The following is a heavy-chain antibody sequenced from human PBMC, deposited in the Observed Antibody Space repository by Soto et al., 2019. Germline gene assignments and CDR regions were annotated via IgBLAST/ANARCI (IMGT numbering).Heavy chain of an antibody. J-gene: IGHJ6*02. CDR1: GCTFSSYA. V-gene: IGHV1-69*13. CDR2: IIPVFGTA. CDR3: AKDFEVSYDNYYYYYGMDV. Sequence: SVKVSCKASGCTFSSYAISWVRQAPGQGLEWMGGIIPVFGTANYAQKFQGRVTITADESTSTAYMELSSLRSEDTAVYYCAKDFEVSYDNYYYYYGMDVWGQGTTVTVSS. D-gene: IGHD5-12*01.